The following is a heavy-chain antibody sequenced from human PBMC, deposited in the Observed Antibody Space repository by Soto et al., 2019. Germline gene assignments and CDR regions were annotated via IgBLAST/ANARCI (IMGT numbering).Heavy chain of an antibody. Sequence: ASVKVSCKASGYTFTSYGISWVRQAPGQGLEWMGWISAYNGNTNYAQKLQGRVTMTTDTSKNTMLLQMNSLRAEDTAVYYCARIGSVSANFDYWGLGILVTVSS. J-gene: IGHJ4*02. D-gene: IGHD2-21*01. CDR1: GYTFTSYG. CDR3: ARIGSVSANFDY. CDR2: ISAYNGNT. V-gene: IGHV1-18*01.